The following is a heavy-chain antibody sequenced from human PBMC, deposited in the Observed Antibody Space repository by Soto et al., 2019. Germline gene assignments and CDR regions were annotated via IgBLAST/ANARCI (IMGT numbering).Heavy chain of an antibody. D-gene: IGHD4-17*01. CDR1: GFTFRHYY. V-gene: IGHV1-46*01. J-gene: IGHJ4*02. CDR3: ARGRYNTVNILPLDY. Sequence: QVQLVQSGAEVKKPGASVKVSCKASGFTFRHYYMHWVRQAPGRGLEWMGVVDPSGGSTTYAQTFPGRLNMPRDPSTSTVYMQLTNLRSEDTALYFCARGRYNTVNILPLDYWGQGTLVTVSS. CDR2: VDPSGGST.